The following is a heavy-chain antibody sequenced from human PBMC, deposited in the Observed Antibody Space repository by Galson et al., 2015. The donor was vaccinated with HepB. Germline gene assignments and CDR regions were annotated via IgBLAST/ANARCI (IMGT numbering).Heavy chain of an antibody. CDR2: INPSGGST. D-gene: IGHD1-26*01. V-gene: IGHV1-46*01. J-gene: IGHJ2*01. Sequence: SVKVSCKASGYTFTGYYMHWVRQAPGQGLEWMGIINPSGGSTSYAQKFQGRVTMTRDTSTSTVYVELSSLRSEDTAVYYCAARGSGGYWYFDLWGRGTLVTVSS. CDR1: GYTFTGYY. CDR3: AARGSGGYWYFDL.